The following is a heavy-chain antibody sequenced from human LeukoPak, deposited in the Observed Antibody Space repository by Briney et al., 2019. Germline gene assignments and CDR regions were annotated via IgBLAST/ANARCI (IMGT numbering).Heavy chain of an antibody. CDR1: GFTVSSNY. J-gene: IGHJ6*03. V-gene: IGHV3-53*05. D-gene: IGHD3-10*01. CDR2: IYSGEST. Sequence: GGSLRLSCAASGFTVSSNYMSWVRQAPGKGLEWVSVIYSGESTYYADSVRGRFTISRDNSKNTLYLQMNSLRAEDTAVYYCAKDKGEWPFLEYYYYMDVWGKGTTVTVSS. CDR3: AKDKGEWPFLEYYYYMDV.